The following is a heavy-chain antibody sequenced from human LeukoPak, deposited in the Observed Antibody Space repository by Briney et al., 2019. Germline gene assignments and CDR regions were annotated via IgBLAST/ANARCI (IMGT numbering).Heavy chain of an antibody. CDR2: IYYSGST. CDR3: ARPLTGGAFDI. V-gene: IGHV4-59*01. Sequence: SETLSLTCTVSGGSISSYYWSWIRQPPGKGLEWIGYIYYSGSTNYNPSLKCRVTISVDTSKNQFSLKLSSVTAADTAAYYCARPLTGGAFDIWGQGTMVTVSS. D-gene: IGHD1-14*01. J-gene: IGHJ3*02. CDR1: GGSISSYY.